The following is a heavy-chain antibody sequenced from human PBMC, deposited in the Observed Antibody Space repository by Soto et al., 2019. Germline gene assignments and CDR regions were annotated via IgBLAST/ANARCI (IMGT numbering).Heavy chain of an antibody. CDR1: KFTFSNYW. CDR2: IKEDGSEK. D-gene: IGHD3-9*01. V-gene: IGHV3-7*01. Sequence: PGGSLRLSCVPSKFTFSNYWMTWVRQAPGKGLEWVANIKEDGSEKYYVDSVKGRFTISRDNAKNSLYLQMNSLRAEDTAVYYCARDSILTGRSDYWGQGTLVTVSS. CDR3: ARDSILTGRSDY. J-gene: IGHJ4*02.